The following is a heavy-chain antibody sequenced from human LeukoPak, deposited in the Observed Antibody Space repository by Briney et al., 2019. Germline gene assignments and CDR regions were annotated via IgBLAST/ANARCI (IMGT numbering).Heavy chain of an antibody. CDR3: ARGFTSGISNLDY. V-gene: IGHV3-48*03. CDR2: ISSSGSTI. J-gene: IGHJ4*02. D-gene: IGHD1-26*01. CDR1: GFTFSRYW. Sequence: GGSLRLSCAASGFTFSRYWMHWVRQAPGKGLEWVSYISSSGSTIYYADSVKGRFTISRDNAKNSLYLQMNSLRAEDTAVYYCARGFTSGISNLDYWGQGTLATVSS.